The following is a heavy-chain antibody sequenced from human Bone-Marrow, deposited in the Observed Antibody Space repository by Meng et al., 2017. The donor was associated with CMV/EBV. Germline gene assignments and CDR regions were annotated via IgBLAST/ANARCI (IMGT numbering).Heavy chain of an antibody. V-gene: IGHV3-48*04. J-gene: IGHJ6*02. CDR1: GFTFSSYS. CDR2: ISSSSSTI. CDR3: ARGAHYGMDV. Sequence: GESLKISCAASGFTFSSYSMNWVRQAPGKGLEWVSYISSSSSTIYYADSVKGRFTISRDNAKNTLYLQMNSLRAEDSAVYYCARGAHYGMDVCGQGTTVTVSS.